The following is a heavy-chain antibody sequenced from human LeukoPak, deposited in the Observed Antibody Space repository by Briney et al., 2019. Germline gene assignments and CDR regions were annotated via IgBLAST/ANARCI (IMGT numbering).Heavy chain of an antibody. V-gene: IGHV4-30-2*01. J-gene: IGHJ4*02. Sequence: SETLSLTCTVSGGSISSGGYYWSWIRQPPGKGLEWIGYIYHSGSTYYNPSLKSRVTISVDRSKNQFSLKLSSVTAADTAVYYCARLDYFDYWGQGTLVTVSS. CDR1: GGSISSGGYY. CDR2: IYHSGST. CDR3: ARLDYFDY.